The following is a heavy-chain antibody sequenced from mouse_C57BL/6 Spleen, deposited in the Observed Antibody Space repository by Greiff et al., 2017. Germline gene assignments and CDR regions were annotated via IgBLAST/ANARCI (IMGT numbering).Heavy chain of an antibody. Sequence: LQESGAELVRPGASVTLSCKASGYTFTDYEMHWVKQTPVHGLEWIGAIDPETGGTAYNQKFKGKAILTADKSSSTAYMELRSLTSEDSAVYYCTREEDYWGQGTTLTVSS. J-gene: IGHJ2*01. CDR3: TREEDY. V-gene: IGHV1-15*01. CDR1: GYTFTDYE. CDR2: IDPETGGT.